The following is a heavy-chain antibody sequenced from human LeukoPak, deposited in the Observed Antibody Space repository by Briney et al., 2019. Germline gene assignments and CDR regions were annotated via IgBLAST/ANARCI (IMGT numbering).Heavy chain of an antibody. Sequence: SSETLSLTCTVSGGSISSYYWRWIRQPAGKGLEWIGRIYTSESTNYNPSLKSRVTMSVDTSKNQFSLKLSSVTAADTAVYYCARGDYYGSGSYELDIWGQGTMVTVSS. CDR3: ARGDYYGSGSYELDI. D-gene: IGHD3-10*01. CDR1: GGSISSYY. V-gene: IGHV4-4*07. CDR2: IYTSEST. J-gene: IGHJ3*02.